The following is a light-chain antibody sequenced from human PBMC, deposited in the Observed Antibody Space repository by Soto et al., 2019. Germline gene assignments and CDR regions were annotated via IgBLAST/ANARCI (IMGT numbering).Light chain of an antibody. V-gene: IGKV3-11*01. CDR1: QSISSY. J-gene: IGKJ2*01. CDR2: DAS. Sequence: EIVLTQSPATLSLSLGDRATLTCRANQSISSYLAWYQQKPGQAPRLIIFDASNMATGIPARFRGSGSGTDFTLTITSLETEDSAIYYCQQCYNWPRGFTFGQGTTLEIK. CDR3: QQCYNWPRGFT.